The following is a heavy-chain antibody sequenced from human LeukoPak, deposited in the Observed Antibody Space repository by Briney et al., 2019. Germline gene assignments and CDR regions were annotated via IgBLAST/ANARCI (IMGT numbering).Heavy chain of an antibody. Sequence: SLRLSCAASGXTFTSYAMSWVRQAPGKGLERVSTISDSSGRTYYADSVKGRFTISRDNSKNTLYLQMNSLRAEDTAVYSCALCRLPFYGMDVWGQGTTVTVSS. J-gene: IGHJ6*02. D-gene: IGHD2-2*01. CDR1: GXTFTSYA. CDR3: ALCRLPFYGMDV. V-gene: IGHV3-23*01. CDR2: ISDSSGRT.